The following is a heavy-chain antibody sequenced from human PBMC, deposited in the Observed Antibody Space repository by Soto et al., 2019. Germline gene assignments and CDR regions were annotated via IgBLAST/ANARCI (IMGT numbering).Heavy chain of an antibody. D-gene: IGHD3-10*01. J-gene: IGHJ6*02. V-gene: IGHV4-59*01. CDR1: GGSIGSYY. Sequence: SETLSLTCTVSGGSIGSYYWSWIRQPPGKGLEGSGDIYESGSTNSNPSLQSRVTISVDTSKNHFYLNLSPVTAADTATYYCARARITLVREIIKYNMDIWGQGTTVTVSS. CDR3: ARARITLVREIIKYNMDI. CDR2: IYESGST.